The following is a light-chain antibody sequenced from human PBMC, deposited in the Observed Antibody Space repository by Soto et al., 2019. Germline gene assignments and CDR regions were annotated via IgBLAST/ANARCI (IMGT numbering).Light chain of an antibody. Sequence: DIQITQSPSSLSSSLLDIVTITCRASQSISIYLNWYQQKPGKAPKLLIYAASSLQSGVPSRFSGSGSGTDFTLTISSLQPEDFATYYCQQSYSTPLTFGGGTKVDIK. V-gene: IGKV1-39*01. J-gene: IGKJ4*01. CDR3: QQSYSTPLT. CDR1: QSISIY. CDR2: AAS.